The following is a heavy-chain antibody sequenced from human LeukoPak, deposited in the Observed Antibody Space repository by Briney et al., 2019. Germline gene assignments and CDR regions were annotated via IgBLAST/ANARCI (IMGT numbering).Heavy chain of an antibody. CDR1: GGSFSGYY. CDR3: ARGGIVPPTDY. CDR2: ISHSGST. V-gene: IGHV4-34*01. J-gene: IGHJ4*02. Sequence: SETLSLTCAVYGGSFSGYYWTWIRQPPGKGLEWIGEISHSGSTNYIPSLKSRVTISVDTSKNQFSLKLRSVTAADTAVYYCARGGIVPPTDYWGQGTLVTVSS. D-gene: IGHD2-2*01.